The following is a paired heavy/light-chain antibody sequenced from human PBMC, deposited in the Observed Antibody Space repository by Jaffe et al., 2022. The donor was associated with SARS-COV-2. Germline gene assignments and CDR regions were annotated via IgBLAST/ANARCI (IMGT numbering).Light chain of an antibody. CDR2: LGS. J-gene: IGKJ1*01. Sequence: DIVMTQSPLSLPVTPGEPASISCRSSQSLLHSNGYNYLDWYLQKPGQSPQLLIYLGSNRASGVPDRFSGSGSGTDFTLKISRVEAEDVGVYYCMQALQTAMTFGQGTKVEIK. V-gene: IGKV2-28*01. CDR1: QSLLHSNGYNY. CDR3: MQALQTAMT.
Heavy chain of an antibody. CDR1: GFTFSSYD. V-gene: IGHV3-13*01. CDR3: ARAVRDSSGYYDYYYGMDV. D-gene: IGHD3-22*01. J-gene: IGHJ6*02. CDR2: IGTAGDT. Sequence: EVQLVESGGGLVQPGGSLRLSCAASGFTFSSYDMHWVRQATGKGLEWVSAIGTAGDTYYPGSVKGRFTISRENAKNSLYLQMNSLRAGDTAVYYCARAVRDSSGYYDYYYGMDVWGQGTTVTVSS.